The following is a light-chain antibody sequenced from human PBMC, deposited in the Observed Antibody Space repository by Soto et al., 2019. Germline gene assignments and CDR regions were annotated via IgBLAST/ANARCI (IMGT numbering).Light chain of an antibody. CDR2: GAS. CDR3: QQYGNSLT. CDR1: QIITSSY. V-gene: IGKV3-20*01. Sequence: DIVLPQSPGTLSLSPGERATLSCRANQIITSSYLACYQQKPGQPPRLLIYGASSRATDIPDRFSGSGSGTDFTLSISGLEPEDSAVYYCQQYGNSLTFGGGTKVDIK. J-gene: IGKJ4*01.